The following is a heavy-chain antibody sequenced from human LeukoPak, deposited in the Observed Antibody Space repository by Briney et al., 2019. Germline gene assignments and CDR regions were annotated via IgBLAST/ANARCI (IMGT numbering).Heavy chain of an antibody. V-gene: IGHV4-34*01. CDR2: INHSGST. D-gene: IGHD1-1*01. CDR1: GGSFSGYY. J-gene: IGHJ4*02. Sequence: SETLSLTCAVYGGSFSGYYWSWIRQPPGKGLEWIGEINHSGSTNYNPSLKSRVTISVDTSKNQISLQLNSVTPEDTAVYYCARSTGPIDYWGQGTLVTVSS. CDR3: ARSTGPIDY.